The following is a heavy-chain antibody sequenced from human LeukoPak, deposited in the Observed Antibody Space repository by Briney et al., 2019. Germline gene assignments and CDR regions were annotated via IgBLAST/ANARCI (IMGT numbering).Heavy chain of an antibody. CDR2: ISSSSSYI. Sequence: PGGSLGLSCAASGFTFSSYSMNWVRQAPGKGLEWVSSISSSSSYIYYADSVKGRFTISRDNAKNSLYLQMNSLRAEDTAVYYCARITYDFWRGYYTPDDPWGQGTLVTVSS. V-gene: IGHV3-21*04. CDR3: ARITYDFWRGYYTPDDP. J-gene: IGHJ5*02. D-gene: IGHD3-3*01. CDR1: GFTFSSYS.